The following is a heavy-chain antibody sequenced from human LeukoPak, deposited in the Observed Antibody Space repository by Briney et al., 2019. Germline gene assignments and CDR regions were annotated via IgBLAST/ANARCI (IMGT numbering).Heavy chain of an antibody. CDR3: AKDFSRDGYYFDY. Sequence: GGSLRLSCAASGFTFSSYGMHWVRQAPGKGLEWVAFVRYDGSNKYYADSVKGRFTISRGNSKNTLYLQMNSLRAEDTAVYYCAKDFSRDGYYFDYWGQGTLVTVSS. CDR2: VRYDGSNK. CDR1: GFTFSSYG. D-gene: IGHD5-24*01. V-gene: IGHV3-30*02. J-gene: IGHJ4*02.